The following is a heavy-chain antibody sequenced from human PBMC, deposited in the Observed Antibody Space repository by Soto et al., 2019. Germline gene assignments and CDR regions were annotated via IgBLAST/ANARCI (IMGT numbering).Heavy chain of an antibody. CDR3: ARSARAYCGGDCYPYYFDY. Sequence: SVKVSCKASGGTFSSYAISWVRQAPGQGLEWMGGIIPIFGTANYAQKFQGRVTITADKSTSTAYMELSSLRSEDTAVYYCARSARAYCGGDCYPYYFDYWGQGTLVTVSS. CDR1: GGTFSSYA. D-gene: IGHD2-21*02. J-gene: IGHJ4*02. V-gene: IGHV1-69*06. CDR2: IIPIFGTA.